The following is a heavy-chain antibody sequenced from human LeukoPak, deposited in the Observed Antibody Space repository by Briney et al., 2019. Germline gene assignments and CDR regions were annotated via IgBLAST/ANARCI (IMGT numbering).Heavy chain of an antibody. J-gene: IGHJ4*02. CDR2: EWYDGSNK. CDR3: ARDGGYGDNSGGADY. CDR1: GFTFSNYG. D-gene: IGHD4-23*01. Sequence: GGSLRLSCAASGFTFSNYGMHWVRQAPGKGLEWVAVEWYDGSNKYYANSVKGRFTISRDNSKNTLYLQMNSLRVEDTAVYYCARDGGYGDNSGGADYWGQGTLVTVSS. V-gene: IGHV3-33*01.